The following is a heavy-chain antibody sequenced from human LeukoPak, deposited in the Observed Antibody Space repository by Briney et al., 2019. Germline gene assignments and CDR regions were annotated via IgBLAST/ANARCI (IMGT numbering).Heavy chain of an antibody. CDR1: GFIFSAFW. Sequence: SGRSLRLSCADSGFIFSAFWMSWVRQAPGKGLEWVASIKYDASEKYYVDSVRGRFSISRDNAKNSLDLQMNSLRAEDTAVYYCAMALGNGSHDPWGQGTLVTVSS. D-gene: IGHD1-26*01. V-gene: IGHV3-7*01. CDR3: AMALGNGSHDP. J-gene: IGHJ5*02. CDR2: IKYDASEK.